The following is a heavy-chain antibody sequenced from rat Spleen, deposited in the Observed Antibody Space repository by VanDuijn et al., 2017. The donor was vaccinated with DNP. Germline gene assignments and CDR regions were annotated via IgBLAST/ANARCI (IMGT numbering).Heavy chain of an antibody. CDR1: GFTFNNYW. J-gene: IGHJ4*01. CDR2: ITSSGGST. CDR3: ARDGGSGTAYAMDA. Sequence: EVQLVESGGDLVQPGRSLKLSCVASGFTFNNYWMTWIRQVPGKGLEWVASITSSGGSTYYPDSVKGRFTISRDNAKNTLYLQMNSLRSEDTATYYCARDGGSGTAYAMDAWGQGTSVTVSS. D-gene: IGHD1-4*01. V-gene: IGHV5-31*01.